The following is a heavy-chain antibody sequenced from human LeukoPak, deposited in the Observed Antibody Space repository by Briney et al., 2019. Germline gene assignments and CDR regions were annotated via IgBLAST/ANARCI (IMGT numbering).Heavy chain of an antibody. CDR3: AKDPEPEYYYDSSGYYPGDY. D-gene: IGHD3-22*01. J-gene: IGHJ4*02. V-gene: IGHV3-23*01. CDR2: ISGSGGST. Sequence: GGSLRLSCAASGFTFSSYAMSWVRQAPGKGLEWVSAISGSGGSTYYADSVKGRFTISRDNSKNTLYLQTNSLRAEDTAVYYCAKDPEPEYYYDSSGYYPGDYWGQGTLVTVSS. CDR1: GFTFSSYA.